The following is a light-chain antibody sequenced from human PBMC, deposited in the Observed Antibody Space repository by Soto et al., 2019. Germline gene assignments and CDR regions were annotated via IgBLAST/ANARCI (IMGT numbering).Light chain of an antibody. CDR2: KAS. J-gene: IGKJ1*01. CDR3: KQFHYWWT. Sequence: DIQMTQSPSTLAASVGDIVTITCRASQSISSWLAWYQQKPGKAPKLLIYKASSLESGVPSRFSGSGSGRDFTLTISSLQSEDFAFYYCKQFHYWWTFGQGTKVDIK. V-gene: IGKV1-5*03. CDR1: QSISSW.